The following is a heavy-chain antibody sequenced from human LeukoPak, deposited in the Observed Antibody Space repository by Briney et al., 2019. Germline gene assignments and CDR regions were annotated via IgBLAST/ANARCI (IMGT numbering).Heavy chain of an antibody. Sequence: GGSLRLSCAASGFTFTTYGMHWVRQAPGKGLEWVAFIRYDGSNKYYADSVKGRFTISRDNSKNTLYLQMNSLRAEDTAVYYCAKDALYQLLYYYYYMDVWGKGTTVTVSS. CDR1: GFTFTTYG. CDR3: AKDALYQLLYYYYYMDV. CDR2: IRYDGSNK. D-gene: IGHD2-2*01. J-gene: IGHJ6*03. V-gene: IGHV3-30*02.